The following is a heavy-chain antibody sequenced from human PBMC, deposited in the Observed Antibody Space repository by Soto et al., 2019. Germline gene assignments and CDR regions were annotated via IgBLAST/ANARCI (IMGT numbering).Heavy chain of an antibody. CDR2: IDSSGVNT. Sequence: ESLGLSCADSRYTFKRHGLSGVRQAPGKGLEWVSTIDSSGVNTHYADSVKGRFTISRDNSRNTLHLQMHDLRADDTALYYCVSWVSAHFDYWGQGTVVTVSS. CDR1: RYTFKRHG. D-gene: IGHD3-16*01. CDR3: VSWVSAHFDY. J-gene: IGHJ4*02. V-gene: IGHV3-23*01.